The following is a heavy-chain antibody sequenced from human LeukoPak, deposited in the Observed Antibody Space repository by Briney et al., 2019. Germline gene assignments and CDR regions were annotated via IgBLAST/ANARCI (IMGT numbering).Heavy chain of an antibody. D-gene: IGHD2-2*02. V-gene: IGHV4-31*03. Sequence: SETLSLTCTVSGGSISSGGYYWSWIRQHPGKGLEWTGYIYYSGSTYYNPSLKSRVTISVDTSKNQFSLKLSSVTAADTAVYYCARRYCSSTSCYTNWFDPWGQGTLVTVSS. J-gene: IGHJ5*02. CDR2: IYYSGST. CDR3: ARRYCSSTSCYTNWFDP. CDR1: GGSISSGGYY.